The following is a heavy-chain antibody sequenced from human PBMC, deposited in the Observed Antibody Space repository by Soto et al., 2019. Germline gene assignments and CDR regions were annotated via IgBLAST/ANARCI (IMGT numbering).Heavy chain of an antibody. V-gene: IGHV3-53*01. CDR3: ARDVSSRFHYYRMDV. CDR1: GFTVSSNY. D-gene: IGHD6-13*01. J-gene: IGHJ6*02. Sequence: PGGSLRLSCAASGFTVSSNYMSWVRQAPGKGLEWVSVIYSGGSTYYADSVKGRFTISRDNSKNTLYLQMNSLRAEDTAVYYCARDVSSRFHYYRMDVRAQRTTVPVSS. CDR2: IYSGGST.